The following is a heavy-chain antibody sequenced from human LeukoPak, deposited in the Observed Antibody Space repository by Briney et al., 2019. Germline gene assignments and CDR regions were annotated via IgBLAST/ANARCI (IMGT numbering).Heavy chain of an antibody. CDR2: IKQDGSEE. CDR1: GFTFSSYW. D-gene: IGHD3/OR15-3a*01. CDR3: ARDLGTGRPHDY. J-gene: IGHJ4*02. V-gene: IGHV3-7*01. Sequence: GSLRLSCAASGFTFSSYWMTWVRQAPGKGLEWVANIKQDGSEEYYMDSAKGRFTISRDNAKNSLYLQMNSLRAEDTAVYYCARDLGTGRPHDYWGQGTLVTVSS.